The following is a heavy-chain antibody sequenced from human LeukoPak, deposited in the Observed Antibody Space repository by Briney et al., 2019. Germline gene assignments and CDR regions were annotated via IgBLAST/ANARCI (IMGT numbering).Heavy chain of an antibody. Sequence: SETLSLTCTVSGGSISSYYWSWIRQPPGKGLEWIGYIYYSGSTNYNPSLKSRVTMSVDTSKNQFSLKLSSVTAADTAVYYCASISPRWDGEAGYYFDYWGQGTLVTVSS. J-gene: IGHJ4*02. V-gene: IGHV4-59*01. CDR3: ASISPRWDGEAGYYFDY. D-gene: IGHD1-26*01. CDR2: IYYSGST. CDR1: GGSISSYY.